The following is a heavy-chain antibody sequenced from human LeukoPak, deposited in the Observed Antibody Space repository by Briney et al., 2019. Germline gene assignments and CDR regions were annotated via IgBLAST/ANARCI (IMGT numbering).Heavy chain of an antibody. CDR2: IRQDGSDK. CDR3: ARDYGDY. D-gene: IGHD4-17*01. Sequence: GGSLRLSCAASGFTFDDYGMSWVRQAPGKGLEWVANIRQDGSDKYYVDSVRGRFIISRDNAQNSLYLQMSSLRAEDTAVYYCARDYGDYWGQGTLVTVSS. V-gene: IGHV3-7*01. CDR1: GFTFDDYG. J-gene: IGHJ4*02.